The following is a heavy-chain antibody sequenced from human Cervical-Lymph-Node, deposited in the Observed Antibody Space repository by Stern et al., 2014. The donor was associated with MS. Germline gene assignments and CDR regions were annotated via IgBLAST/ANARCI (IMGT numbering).Heavy chain of an antibody. D-gene: IGHD3-10*01. J-gene: IGHJ6*02. CDR1: GFSLTTSAMS. V-gene: IGHV2-70*15. Sequence: QVTLRESGPALVKPTQTLTLTCTFSGFSLTTSAMSVSWIRQPPGKALEWLARIDWAGDKSYSTSLRTRLTISKDTSSNQVVLILTDMDPVDTATYYCARMTGRGDYYYYSGLDVWGQGTTVTVSS. CDR2: IDWAGDK. CDR3: ARMTGRGDYYYYSGLDV.